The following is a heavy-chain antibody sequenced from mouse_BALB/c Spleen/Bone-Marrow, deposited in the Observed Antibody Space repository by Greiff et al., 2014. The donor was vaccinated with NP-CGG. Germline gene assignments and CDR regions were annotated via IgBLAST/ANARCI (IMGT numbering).Heavy chain of an antibody. J-gene: IGHJ4*01. V-gene: IGHV2-9*02. Sequence: VKLMESGPGLVAPSQSLSITCTVSGFSLTNYGVHWVRQPPGKGLEWLGVICADGSTNYNSALMSRLSISKDNSESQVFFKMNSLQTDDAAMYYCARITTATGAMDYWGQGTSVTVSS. CDR2: ICADGST. D-gene: IGHD1-2*01. CDR1: GFSLTNYG. CDR3: ARITTATGAMDY.